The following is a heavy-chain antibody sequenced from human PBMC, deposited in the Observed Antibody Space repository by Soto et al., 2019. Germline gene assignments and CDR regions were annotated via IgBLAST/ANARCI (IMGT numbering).Heavy chain of an antibody. Sequence: SGPTLVNPTQTLTLTCTFSGFSLSTSGVGVGLIRQPPGKALEWLALIYWDDDKRYSPSLKSRLTITKDTSKNQVVLTMTNMDPVDTATYYCAHRRITMIVIPDDAFDIWGQGAMVTV. CDR3: AHRRITMIVIPDDAFDI. V-gene: IGHV2-5*02. J-gene: IGHJ3*02. CDR1: GFSLSTSGVG. CDR2: IYWDDDK. D-gene: IGHD3-22*01.